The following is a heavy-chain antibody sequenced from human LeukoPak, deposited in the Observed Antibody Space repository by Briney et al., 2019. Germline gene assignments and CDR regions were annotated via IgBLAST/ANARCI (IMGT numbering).Heavy chain of an antibody. J-gene: IGHJ4*02. CDR2: ISSKGGST. D-gene: IGHD1-26*01. CDR3: ARSSGSYIGDVDY. CDR1: GFTFSSYA. Sequence: GGSLRLSCAASGFTFSSYAMHWVRQAPGKGLEYVSAISSKGGSTYYANSVKGRFTISRDNSKNTLYLQMGSLRTEDMAVYYCARSSGSYIGDVDYWGQGTLVTVSS. V-gene: IGHV3-64*01.